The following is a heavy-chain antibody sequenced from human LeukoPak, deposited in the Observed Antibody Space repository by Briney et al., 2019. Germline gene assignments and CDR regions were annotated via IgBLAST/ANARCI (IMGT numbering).Heavy chain of an antibody. CDR3: AKLSSDWAFDF. D-gene: IGHD6-19*01. CDR1: GASISTSSYY. CDR2: FYYSGSS. J-gene: IGHJ4*02. V-gene: IGHV4-39*01. Sequence: SETLSLTCTVSGASISTSSYYWGWIRQPPGKGLEWIESFYYSGSSYYNPSFKSRVTISVDTSKNQFSLKLGSVTAADTAVYFCAKLSSDWAFDFWGQGTLVTVSS.